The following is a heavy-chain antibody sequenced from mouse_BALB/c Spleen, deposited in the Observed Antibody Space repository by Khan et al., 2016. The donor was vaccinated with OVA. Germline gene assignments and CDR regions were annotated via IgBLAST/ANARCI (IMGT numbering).Heavy chain of an antibody. CDR1: GYTFTNYG. D-gene: IGHD6-2*01. J-gene: IGHJ1*01. Sequence: QIQLVQSGPELKKPGETVKISCKASGYTFTNYGMNWVKQAPGKGLKWMGWINTYTGEPTYADDFKGRFAFSLKTSASTAYLQINNLKNEDMTTYFCARISSYWYSDVWGAGTTVTVSS. CDR2: INTYTGEP. V-gene: IGHV9-1*02. CDR3: ARISSYWYSDV.